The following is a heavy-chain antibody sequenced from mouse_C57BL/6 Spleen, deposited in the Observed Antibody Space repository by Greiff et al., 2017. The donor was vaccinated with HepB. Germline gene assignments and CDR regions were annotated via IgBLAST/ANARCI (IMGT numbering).Heavy chain of an antibody. CDR1: GFTFSSYA. D-gene: IGHD1-1*01. V-gene: IGHV5-4*01. Sequence: EVQRVESGGGLVKPGGSLKLSCAASGFTFSSYAMSWVRQTPEKRLEWVATISDGGSYTYYPDNVKGRFTISRDNAKNNLYLQMSHLKSEDTAMYYCASLYGSSYGFAYWGQGTLVTVSA. CDR2: ISDGGSYT. CDR3: ASLYGSSYGFAY. J-gene: IGHJ3*01.